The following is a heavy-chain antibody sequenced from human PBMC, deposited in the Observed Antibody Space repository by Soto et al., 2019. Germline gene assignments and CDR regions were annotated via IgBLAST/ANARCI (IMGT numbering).Heavy chain of an antibody. CDR1: GASVSHGD. V-gene: IGHV4-59*02. Sequence: PSETLSLTCNVSGASVSHGDWSWVLHPPGKGLEWVGFMYCGGSFNYSPSLTSRATISVETSKNQVSMKLTSVTASDTAVYYCARSYYDSTGFAVDPWGQGTLVTV. CDR3: ARSYYDSTGFAVDP. J-gene: IGHJ5*02. CDR2: MYCGGSF. D-gene: IGHD3-22*01.